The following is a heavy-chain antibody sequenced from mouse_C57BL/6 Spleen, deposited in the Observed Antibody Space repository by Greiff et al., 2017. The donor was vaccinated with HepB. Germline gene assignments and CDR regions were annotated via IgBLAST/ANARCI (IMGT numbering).Heavy chain of an antibody. J-gene: IGHJ3*01. CDR3: ASPPYDYDPFAY. Sequence: EVKLVDSGGGLVKPGGSLKLSCAASGFTFSSYAMSWVRQTPEKRLEWVATISDGGSYTYYPDNVKGRFTISRDNAKNNLYLQMSHLKSEDTAMYYCASPPYDYDPFAYWGQGTLVTVSA. CDR1: GFTFSSYA. D-gene: IGHD2-4*01. V-gene: IGHV5-4*03. CDR2: ISDGGSYT.